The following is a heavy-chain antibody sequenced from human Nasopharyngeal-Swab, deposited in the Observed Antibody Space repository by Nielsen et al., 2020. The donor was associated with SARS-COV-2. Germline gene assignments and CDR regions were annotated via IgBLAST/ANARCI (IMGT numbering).Heavy chain of an antibody. CDR2: INPSRGST. J-gene: IGHJ3*02. V-gene: IGHV1-46*01. D-gene: IGHD2-2*01. Sequence: WVRQAPGQGLEWMGIINPSRGSTSYAQKFQGRVTMTRDTSTSTVYMELSSLRSEDTAVYYCARDRWPIVVVPAASDAFDIWGQGTMVTVSS. CDR3: ARDRWPIVVVPAASDAFDI.